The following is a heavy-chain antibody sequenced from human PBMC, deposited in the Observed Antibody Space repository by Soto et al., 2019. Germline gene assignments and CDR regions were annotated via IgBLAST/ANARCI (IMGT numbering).Heavy chain of an antibody. Sequence: PGGSLRLSCAASGFTFSSYAMHWVRQAPGKGLEWVALISYDGSNKYYADSVKGRFTISRDNSKNTLYLQMNSLSAEDTAVYYCARPEVVGTTTRHVFDIWGQGTMVTVSS. CDR3: ARPEVVGTTTRHVFDI. CDR1: GFTFSSYA. CDR2: ISYDGSNK. J-gene: IGHJ3*02. V-gene: IGHV3-30-3*01. D-gene: IGHD1-26*01.